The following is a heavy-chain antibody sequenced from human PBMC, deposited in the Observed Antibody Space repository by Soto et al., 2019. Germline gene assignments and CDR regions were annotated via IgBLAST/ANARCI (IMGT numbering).Heavy chain of an antibody. V-gene: IGHV2-5*01. Sequence: QITLKESGPTLVKPTQTLTLTCAFSGFSLSTSGVGVGWIRQPPGKALEWLALIYWNDDKRYSPSLESRLTITKDTSKNQVVLTMTNMDPVDTATYYCAHRDKSSGSYTLGVWGQGTMVTVSS. CDR3: AHRDKSSGSYTLGV. J-gene: IGHJ3*01. CDR1: GFSLSTSGVG. CDR2: IYWNDDK. D-gene: IGHD1-26*01.